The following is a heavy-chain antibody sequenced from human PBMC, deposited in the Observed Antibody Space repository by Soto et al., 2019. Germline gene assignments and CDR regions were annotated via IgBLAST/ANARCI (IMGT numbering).Heavy chain of an antibody. CDR3: AVEPYFGVNYYMDV. CDR1: GFTFDNYA. J-gene: IGHJ6*03. Sequence: EVQLVESGGGLVQPGGSLRLSCAASGFTFDNYAIHWARLAPGKGLEYVSGISGDGGSLHYASSVKGRFTISRDNSKNMVYLQMGSLSAEDMAIYYCAVEPYFGVNYYMDVWGKGTTVTVSS. D-gene: IGHD3-3*01. V-gene: IGHV3-64*01. CDR2: ISGDGGSL.